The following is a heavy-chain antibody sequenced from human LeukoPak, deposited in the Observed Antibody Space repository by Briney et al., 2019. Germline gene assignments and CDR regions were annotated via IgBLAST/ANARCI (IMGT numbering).Heavy chain of an antibody. CDR2: INSDGSST. J-gene: IGHJ3*02. CDR3: ARPHIVVVPAATDAFDI. Sequence: PGGSLRLSCAASGFTFSSYWMHWVRQAPGEGLVWVSRINSDGSSTSYADSVKGRFTISRDNAKNTLYLQMNSLRAEDTAVYYCARPHIVVVPAATDAFDIWGQGTMVTVSS. CDR1: GFTFSSYW. V-gene: IGHV3-74*01. D-gene: IGHD2-2*01.